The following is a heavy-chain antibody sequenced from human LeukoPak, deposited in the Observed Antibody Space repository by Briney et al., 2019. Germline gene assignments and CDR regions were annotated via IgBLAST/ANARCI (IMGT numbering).Heavy chain of an antibody. J-gene: IGHJ4*02. CDR1: GDSISSYY. D-gene: IGHD6-13*01. V-gene: IGHV4-59*08. CDR3: ARHKRTQQLVFFDY. CDR2: IYYSGGT. Sequence: SEALSLTCTGSGDSISSYYWSWIRQPPGEGLEWMGYIYYSGGTNYNTSLKSRVTISVETSKNQFSLKLSSVTAADTAVYYCARHKRTQQLVFFDYGGQGALVTASA.